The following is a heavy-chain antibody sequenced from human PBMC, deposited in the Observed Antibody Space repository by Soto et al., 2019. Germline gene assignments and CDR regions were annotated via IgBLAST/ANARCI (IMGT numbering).Heavy chain of an antibody. CDR3: ARDAHCSSTSCTKDWFDP. D-gene: IGHD2-2*01. CDR2: IWYDGSNK. V-gene: IGHV3-33*01. CDR1: GFTFSSYG. J-gene: IGHJ5*02. Sequence: QVQLVESGGGVVQPGRSLRLSCAASGFTFSSYGMHWVRQAPGKGLEWVAVIWYDGSNKYYVDSVKGRFTISRDNSKNTLYLQMNSLRAEDTAVYYCARDAHCSSTSCTKDWFDPWGQGTLVTVSS.